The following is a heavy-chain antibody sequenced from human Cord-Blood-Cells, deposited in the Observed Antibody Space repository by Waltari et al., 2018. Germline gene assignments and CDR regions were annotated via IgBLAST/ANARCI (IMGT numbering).Heavy chain of an antibody. CDR1: GGPISSSNW. CDR3: ARWRRYCSSTSCSKNWYFDL. V-gene: IGHV4-4*02. Sequence: QVQLQESGPGLVKPSGTLFLTCAVSGGPISSSNWRSWVRQPSGKGLEWIGEIYHSGSTNYNPSLKSRVTISVDKSKNQFSLKLSSVTAADTAVYYCARWRRYCSSTSCSKNWYFDLWGRGTLVTVSS. CDR2: IYHSGST. D-gene: IGHD2-2*01. J-gene: IGHJ2*01.